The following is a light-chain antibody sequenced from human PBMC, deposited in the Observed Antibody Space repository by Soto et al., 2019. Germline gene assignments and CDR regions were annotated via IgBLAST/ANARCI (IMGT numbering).Light chain of an antibody. CDR3: QQYNSYSWT. CDR1: QDIGIN. Sequence: DIQMTQSPSSLSASVGDRVTMTCRASQDIGINLGWFQQKPGKAPKLLIYDASSLESGVPSRFSGSGSGTEFTLTISSLQPDDFATYYCQQYNSYSWTFGQGTKVDIK. CDR2: DAS. V-gene: IGKV1-5*01. J-gene: IGKJ1*01.